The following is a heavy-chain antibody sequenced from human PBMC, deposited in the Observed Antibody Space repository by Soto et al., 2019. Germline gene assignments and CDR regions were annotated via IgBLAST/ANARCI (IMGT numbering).Heavy chain of an antibody. J-gene: IGHJ4*02. CDR1: GGSISSGGYY. Sequence: SETLSLTCTVSGGSISSGGYYWSWFRQHPGKGLEWIGYIYYSGSTYYNPSLKSRVTISVDTSKNQFSLKLSSVTAADTAVYYFARPWGSTNDYWGRGTLVTVSS. D-gene: IGHD3-16*01. CDR3: ARPWGSTNDY. V-gene: IGHV4-31*03. CDR2: IYYSGST.